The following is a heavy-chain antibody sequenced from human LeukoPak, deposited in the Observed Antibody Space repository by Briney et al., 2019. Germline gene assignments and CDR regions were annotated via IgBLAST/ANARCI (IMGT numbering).Heavy chain of an antibody. V-gene: IGHV3-64*01. Sequence: GGSLRLSCAASGFTFSSYAMHWARQAPGRGLEYVSAISSNGGSTYYANSVKGRFTISRDNSKNTLYLQMGSLRAEDMAVYYCARASRGSEIAAAFDPWGQGTLVTVSS. D-gene: IGHD6-13*01. CDR3: ARASRGSEIAAAFDP. CDR1: GFTFSSYA. J-gene: IGHJ5*02. CDR2: ISSNGGST.